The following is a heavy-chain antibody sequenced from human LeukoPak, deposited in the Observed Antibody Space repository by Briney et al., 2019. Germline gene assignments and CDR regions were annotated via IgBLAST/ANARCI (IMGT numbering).Heavy chain of an antibody. V-gene: IGHV3-48*03. D-gene: IGHD6-13*01. CDR1: GFTFSSYA. J-gene: IGHJ4*02. Sequence: GGSLRLSCAASGFTFSSYAMNWVRQAPGKGLEWISYISSSGSTIYYADSVKGRFIISRDNAKNSLYLQMNSLRAEDTAVYYCAQAASGMSPTDYWGQGTLVTVSS. CDR2: ISSSGSTI. CDR3: AQAASGMSPTDY.